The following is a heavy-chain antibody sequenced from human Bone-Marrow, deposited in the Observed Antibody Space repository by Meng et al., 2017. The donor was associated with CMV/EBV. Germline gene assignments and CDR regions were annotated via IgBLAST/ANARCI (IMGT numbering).Heavy chain of an antibody. CDR2: IKQDGSER. Sequence: GGSLRLSCAATGFTFSSYWMSWVRQAPGKGLEWVANIKQDGSERYFVDSVKGRFSLSRDNDKNTLYVQMHSLRVEDTAVYFCARTYGASYFPWEYGLDVWGQGTTVTVSS. D-gene: IGHD2-21*02. V-gene: IGHV3-7*01. CDR1: GFTFSSYW. J-gene: IGHJ6*02. CDR3: ARTYGASYFPWEYGLDV.